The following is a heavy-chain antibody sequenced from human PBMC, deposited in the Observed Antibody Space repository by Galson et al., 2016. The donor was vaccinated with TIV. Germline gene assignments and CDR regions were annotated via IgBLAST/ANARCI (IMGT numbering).Heavy chain of an antibody. CDR3: VRGYYSSRYPNWFDP. CDR1: GYSISSGYY. CDR2: FHHGWNT. D-gene: IGHD6-13*01. V-gene: IGHV4-38-2*01. J-gene: IGHJ5*02. Sequence: ETLSLTCAVSGYSISSGYYWGWIRPPPGKGLEWIGNFHHGWNTYYNPSLKSRVTISVDTSKNQFSLQLSPVTAADTAVYYCVRGYYSSRYPNWFDPWGQGTLVIVSS.